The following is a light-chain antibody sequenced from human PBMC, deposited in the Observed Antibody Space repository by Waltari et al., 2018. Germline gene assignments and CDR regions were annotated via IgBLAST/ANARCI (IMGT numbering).Light chain of an antibody. CDR1: QGINSY. J-gene: IGKJ5*01. CDR2: TAS. CDR3: QQLKSYPQIT. V-gene: IGKV1-9*01. Sequence: DIQLTQSPSFLSASVGDRVTITCRASQGINSYLAWYQQKPGKAPKLLMYTASTFESGVPSRFSGSGSGTEFTLTISSLQPEDFATYYCQQLKSYPQITFGQGTRLEIK.